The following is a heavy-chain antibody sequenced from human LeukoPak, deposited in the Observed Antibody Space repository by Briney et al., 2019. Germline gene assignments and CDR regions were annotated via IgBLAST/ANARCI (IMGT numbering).Heavy chain of an antibody. CDR2: ISGSGGST. Sequence: GGSLRLSCAASGFTFSSYAMSWVRQAPGKGLEWVSAISGSGGSTYYADSGKGRFTISRDNSKNTLYLQLNSLRAEDTAVYYCAKSLGNYYDSSGYYSVDYWGQGTLVTVSS. V-gene: IGHV3-23*01. J-gene: IGHJ4*02. D-gene: IGHD3-22*01. CDR3: AKSLGNYYDSSGYYSVDY. CDR1: GFTFSSYA.